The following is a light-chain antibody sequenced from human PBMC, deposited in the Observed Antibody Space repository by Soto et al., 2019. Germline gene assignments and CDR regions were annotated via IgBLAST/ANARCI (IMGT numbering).Light chain of an antibody. J-gene: IGKJ4*01. CDR3: EQYGSSPLT. Sequence: EIVLTQSPATLSLSPGERATLSCRASQSVSSSFLAWYQQTPGQAPRLLIYGASRRATGIPDRFSGRGSGTDFTLTISRLEPEDFAVYYCEQYGSSPLTFGGGTKVDIK. V-gene: IGKV3-20*01. CDR2: GAS. CDR1: QSVSSSF.